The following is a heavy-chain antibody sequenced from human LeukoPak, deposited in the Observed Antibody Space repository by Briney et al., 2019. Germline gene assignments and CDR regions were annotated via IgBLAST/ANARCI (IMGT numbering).Heavy chain of an antibody. CDR2: IIPMFGTA. V-gene: IGHV1-69*06. CDR3: AKDRLTMVRGPRRHYYYYMGV. Sequence: SVKVSCKVSGAAFSSYAISWVRRAPGQGLEWRGGIIPMFGTANYAQKFQGRGTIKADTSTTTVYLEMSRLSSEDTAVYYCAKDRLTMVRGPRRHYYYYMGVWGKGTTVTISS. CDR1: GAAFSSYA. D-gene: IGHD3-10*01. J-gene: IGHJ6*03.